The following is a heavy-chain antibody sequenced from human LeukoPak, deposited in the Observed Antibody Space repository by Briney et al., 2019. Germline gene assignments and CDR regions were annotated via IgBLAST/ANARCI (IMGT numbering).Heavy chain of an antibody. Sequence: PGGSLRLSCAASGFTFSSYAMSWVRQAPGKGLEWVSAISGSGGSTYYADSVKGRSTISRDNSKNTLYLQMNSLRAEDTAVYYCAKDKGLWFGELDPIYYYGMDVWGQGTTVTVSS. CDR1: GFTFSSYA. D-gene: IGHD3-10*01. V-gene: IGHV3-23*01. J-gene: IGHJ6*02. CDR2: ISGSGGST. CDR3: AKDKGLWFGELDPIYYYGMDV.